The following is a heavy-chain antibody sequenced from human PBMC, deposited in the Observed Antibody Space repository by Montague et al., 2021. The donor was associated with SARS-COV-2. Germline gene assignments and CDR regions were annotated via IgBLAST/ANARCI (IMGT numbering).Heavy chain of an antibody. CDR3: ASGIAATYYYYMDV. J-gene: IGHJ6*03. CDR1: GDSISTDNW. Sequence: SETLSFTCVVSGDSISTDNWWTWVRLPPGKDLEWVGEIYHTGSTNYNPSLKSRVTISVDTSKNQFSLKLSSVTAADTAVYYCASGIAATYYYYMDVWGKGTTVTVSS. CDR2: IYHTGST. D-gene: IGHD6-13*01. V-gene: IGHV4-4*02.